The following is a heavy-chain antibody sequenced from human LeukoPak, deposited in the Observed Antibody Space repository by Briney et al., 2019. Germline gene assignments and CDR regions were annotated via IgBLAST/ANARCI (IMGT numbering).Heavy chain of an antibody. D-gene: IGHD2-8*01. CDR1: GFSLRSSE. J-gene: IGHJ5*02. CDR2: INSGDNVE. Sequence: PGGSLRLSCEASGFSLRSSEMNWVRQAPGKGPEWVAHINSGDNVEFYADSVRGRFTMSRDNDSLYLHLNSLRDEDTAVYYCARDTVNGPFVISLDLWGQGVMVTVSS. CDR3: ARDTVNGPFVISLDL. V-gene: IGHV3-48*03.